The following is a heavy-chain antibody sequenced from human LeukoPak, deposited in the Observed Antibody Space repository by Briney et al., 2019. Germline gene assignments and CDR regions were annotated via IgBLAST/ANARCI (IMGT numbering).Heavy chain of an antibody. CDR3: ARVKSYYYDTSDKDAFDI. V-gene: IGHV1-46*01. CDR1: GYTFTSHF. CDR2: INPRGGST. D-gene: IGHD3-22*01. Sequence: GASVKVSCNASGYTFTSHFMHWVRQAPGQGLEWMGIINPRGGSTSYTQKFQGRVTMTRDTSTSTVYMELSSLRSEDTAVYYCARVKSYYYDTSDKDAFDIWGQGTMVTVSS. J-gene: IGHJ3*02.